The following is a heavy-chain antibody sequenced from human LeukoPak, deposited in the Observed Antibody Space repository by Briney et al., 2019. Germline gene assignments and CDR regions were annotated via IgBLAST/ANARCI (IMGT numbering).Heavy chain of an antibody. D-gene: IGHD3-22*01. CDR1: GFTFSDYA. CDR2: ISFDGSDK. V-gene: IGHV3-30*14. Sequence: GGSLRLSCAASGFTFSDYAMHWVRQAPGKGLEWVAVISFDGSDKYYADSVKGRFTISRDNSKNTLYLQMNSLRAEDTAVYYCARGVANYYDSSGYQNWGQGTLVTVSS. J-gene: IGHJ4*02. CDR3: ARGVANYYDSSGYQN.